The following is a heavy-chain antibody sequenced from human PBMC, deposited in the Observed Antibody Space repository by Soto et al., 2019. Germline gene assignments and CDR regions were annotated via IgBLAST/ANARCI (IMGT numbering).Heavy chain of an antibody. CDR2: ISGSGGST. V-gene: IGHV3-23*01. J-gene: IGHJ4*02. D-gene: IGHD1-1*01. CDR3: AKATSSGTSRPFDY. CDR1: GFTFSSYA. Sequence: GGSLRLSCAASGFTFSSYAMNWVRQAPGKGLEWVSTISGSGGSTYYADSVKGQFTISRDNSKNTLYLQMSSLRAEDTAVYYCAKATSSGTSRPFDYWGQGTLVTVSS.